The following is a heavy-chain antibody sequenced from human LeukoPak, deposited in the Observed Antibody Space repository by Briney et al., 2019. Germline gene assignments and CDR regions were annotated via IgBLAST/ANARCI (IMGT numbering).Heavy chain of an antibody. Sequence: GESLKISCKGSGYSFTSYWIGWVRQMPGKGLEWMGIIYPGDSDTRYSPSFQGQVTISADESISTAYLQWSSLKASDTAMYYCARLSDYGGNSGKFDYWGQGTLVTVSS. CDR2: IYPGDSDT. D-gene: IGHD4-23*01. J-gene: IGHJ4*02. CDR3: ARLSDYGGNSGKFDY. V-gene: IGHV5-51*01. CDR1: GYSFTSYW.